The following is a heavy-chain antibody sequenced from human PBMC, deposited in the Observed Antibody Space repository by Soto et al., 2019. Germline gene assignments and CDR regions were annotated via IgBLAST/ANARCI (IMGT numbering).Heavy chain of an antibody. D-gene: IGHD1-20*01. CDR2: VFYTGFT. Sequence: PXETLFLTCSLSPSSLSGTYSYWAWLSQSPRKGAEWSGSVFYTGFTAYDPSLESRVAVSVDTGKNRCSLKVSGVSAADTAVYYCAASKKGYNWSYFDPRGQGTMGTVSS. CDR1: PSSLSGTYSY. V-gene: IGHV4-39*01. CDR3: AASKKGYNWSYFDP. J-gene: IGHJ4*02.